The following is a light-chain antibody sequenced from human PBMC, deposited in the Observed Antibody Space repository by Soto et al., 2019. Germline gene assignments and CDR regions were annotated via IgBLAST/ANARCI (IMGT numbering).Light chain of an antibody. J-gene: IGLJ2*01. CDR3: QCYDSSLGGHVV. V-gene: IGLV1-40*01. CDR2: GNS. Sequence: QSVLTQPPSVSGAPGQRVTISCTGSSSNIGAGYDVHWYQQLPGTAPKLLIYGNSNRPSGVPDRFSGSKSGTSASLAITGLQAEDEDDSYYQCYDSSLGGHVVFGGGTKLTVL. CDR1: SSNIGAGYD.